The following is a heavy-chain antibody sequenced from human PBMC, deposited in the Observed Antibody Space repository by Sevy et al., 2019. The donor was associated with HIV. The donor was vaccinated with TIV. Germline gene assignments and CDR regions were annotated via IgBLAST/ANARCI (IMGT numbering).Heavy chain of an antibody. CDR3: ATSRYCSGGSCYGADYYYGMDV. J-gene: IGHJ6*02. CDR1: GFAFSSYG. V-gene: IGHV3-30*02. CDR2: IRYDGSNK. D-gene: IGHD2-15*01. Sequence: GGSLRLSCAASGFAFSSYGMHWVRQAPGKGLEWVAFIRYDGSNKYYADSVKGRFTISRDNSKNTLYLQMNSLRAEDTAVYYCATSRYCSGGSCYGADYYYGMDVWGQGTTVTVSS.